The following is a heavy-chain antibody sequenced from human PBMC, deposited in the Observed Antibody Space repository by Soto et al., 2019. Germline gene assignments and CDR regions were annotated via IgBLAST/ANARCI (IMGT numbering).Heavy chain of an antibody. Sequence: GESLKISCQASGYSFTTYWIGWVRQMPGKGLEWMGIIYPGDSDTRYSPSFQGQVTISADKSISTAYLQWSSLKASDSAMFYCARKDIAGNSVDFWGRGTLVTVSS. CDR1: GYSFTTYW. D-gene: IGHD6-13*01. J-gene: IGHJ4*02. CDR3: ARKDIAGNSVDF. CDR2: IYPGDSDT. V-gene: IGHV5-51*01.